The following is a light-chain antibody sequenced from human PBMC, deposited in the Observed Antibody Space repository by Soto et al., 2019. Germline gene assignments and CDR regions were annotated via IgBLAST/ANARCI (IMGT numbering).Light chain of an antibody. V-gene: IGKV3-15*01. CDR3: QQYNNWPIT. Sequence: VLTQSPATLSLSPGERATLSCRASQSVSSYLAWYQQKPGQAPRLLIYDTSNRATGIPARFSGSGSGTEFTLTISSLQSEDFAVYYCQQYNNWPITFGQGTRLAIK. J-gene: IGKJ5*01. CDR2: DTS. CDR1: QSVSSY.